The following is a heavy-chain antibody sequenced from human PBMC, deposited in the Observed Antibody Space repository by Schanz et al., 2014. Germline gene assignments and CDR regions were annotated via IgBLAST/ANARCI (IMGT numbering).Heavy chain of an antibody. CDR2: IIPVLNIA. CDR3: ARSGSSNWYFFDY. J-gene: IGHJ4*02. V-gene: IGHV1-69*02. Sequence: QVQLVQSGAEVKKPGSSVRVSCKLSGGTFSSYTISWMRQAPGQGLEWMGKIIPVLNIATYAQRFQGRVTITRDTLASTAYMEVSSLRSEDTAVYYCARSGSSNWYFFDYWGQGTLVTVSS. CDR1: GGTFSSYT. D-gene: IGHD6-13*01.